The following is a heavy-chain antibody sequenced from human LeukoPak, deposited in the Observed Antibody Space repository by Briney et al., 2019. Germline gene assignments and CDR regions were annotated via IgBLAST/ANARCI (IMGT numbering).Heavy chain of an antibody. J-gene: IGHJ4*02. V-gene: IGHV3-48*01. CDR1: GFTFSSYS. D-gene: IGHD3-9*01. Sequence: GGSLRLSCAASGFTFSSYSMNWVRQAPGKGLEWVSYISSSSSTIYYADSVKGRLTISRDNAKNSLYLQMNSLRAEDTAVYYCARDQSGYDILTGYYQGGNDYWGQGTLVTVSS. CDR3: ARDQSGYDILTGYYQGGNDY. CDR2: ISSSSSTI.